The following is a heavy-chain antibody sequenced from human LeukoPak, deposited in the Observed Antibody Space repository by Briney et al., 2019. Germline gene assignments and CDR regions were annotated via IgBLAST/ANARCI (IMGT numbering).Heavy chain of an antibody. J-gene: IGHJ4*02. CDR1: GGSISSYY. CDR2: IYYSGST. CDR3: ARDRRAGNSYYFDY. Sequence: SETLSLTCTVSGGSISSYYWSWIRQPPGKGLEWIGYIYYSGSTYYNPSLKSRVTISVDTSKNQFSLKLSSVTAADTAVHYCARDRRAGNSYYFDYWGQGTLVTVSS. V-gene: IGHV4-30-4*01. D-gene: IGHD3-10*01.